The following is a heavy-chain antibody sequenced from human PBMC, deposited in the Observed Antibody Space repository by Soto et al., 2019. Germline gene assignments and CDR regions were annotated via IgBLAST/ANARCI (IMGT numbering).Heavy chain of an antibody. CDR3: ARTPFCGGDCYFFDY. CDR2: IYHSGST. Sequence: SETLSLTCTVSGGSISSYYWSWIRQPPGKGLEWIGYIYHSGSTYYNPSLKSRVTISVDRSKNQFSLKLSSVTAADTAVYYCARTPFCGGDCYFFDYWGQGTLVTVSS. CDR1: GGSISSYY. D-gene: IGHD2-21*02. J-gene: IGHJ4*02. V-gene: IGHV4-59*12.